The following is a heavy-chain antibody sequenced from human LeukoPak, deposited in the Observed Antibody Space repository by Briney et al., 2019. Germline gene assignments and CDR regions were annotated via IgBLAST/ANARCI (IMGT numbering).Heavy chain of an antibody. CDR2: IYYSGST. CDR1: GGSISSSSYY. D-gene: IGHD3-10*01. J-gene: IGHJ1*01. V-gene: IGHV4-39*01. Sequence: SETLSLTCTVSGGSISSSSYYWGWIRQPPGKGLEWIGSIYYSGSTYYNPSLKSRVTISVDTSKNQFSLKLSSVTAADTAVYYCARGVVRGVIIGAEYFQHWGQGTLVTVSS. CDR3: ARGVVRGVIIGAEYFQH.